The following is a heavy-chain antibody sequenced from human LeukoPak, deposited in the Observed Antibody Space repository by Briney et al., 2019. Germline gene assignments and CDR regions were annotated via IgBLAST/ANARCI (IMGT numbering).Heavy chain of an antibody. J-gene: IGHJ5*02. CDR2: IYYSGST. CDR3: ARHGGGIVVVVAATFLNWFDP. CDR1: GGSISSSSCY. Sequence: SETLSLTCTVSGGSISSSSCYWGWIRQPPGKGLEWIGSIYYSGSTYYNPSLKSRVTISVDTSKNQFSLKLSSVTAADTAVYYCARHGGGIVVVVAATFLNWFDPWGQGTLVTVSS. D-gene: IGHD2-15*01. V-gene: IGHV4-39*01.